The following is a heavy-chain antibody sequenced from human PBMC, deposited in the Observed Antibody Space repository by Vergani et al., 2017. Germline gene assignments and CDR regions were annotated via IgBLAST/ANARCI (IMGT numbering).Heavy chain of an antibody. V-gene: IGHV1-69*13. J-gene: IGHJ4*02. D-gene: IGHD4-17*01. CDR2: TIPIFGTA. Sequence: QVQLVQSGAEVKKPGSSVKVSCKASGVTLSSYAISWVRQAPGQGLEWMGRTIPIFGTANYAQKFQGRVTITADESTSTAYMELSSLRSEETAVYYCARAAYGHLLATVSYFDYWGQGTLVTVSS. CDR1: GVTLSSYA. CDR3: ARAAYGHLLATVSYFDY.